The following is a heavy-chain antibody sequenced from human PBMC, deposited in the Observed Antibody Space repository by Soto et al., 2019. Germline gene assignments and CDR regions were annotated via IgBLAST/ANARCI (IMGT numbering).Heavy chain of an antibody. CDR2: INAGNGNT. Sequence: QVQLVQSGAEVKKPGASVKVSCKASGYTFTSYAMHWVRQAPGQRLEWMGWINAGNGNTKYSQKFQGRVAITRDTSASTAYMELSSLRSEDTAVYYCAREIYYYYGMDVWGQGTTVTVSS. CDR1: GYTFTSYA. J-gene: IGHJ6*02. V-gene: IGHV1-3*01. CDR3: AREIYYYYGMDV.